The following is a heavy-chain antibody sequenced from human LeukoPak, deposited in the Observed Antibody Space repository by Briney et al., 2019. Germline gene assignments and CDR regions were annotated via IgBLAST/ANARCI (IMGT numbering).Heavy chain of an antibody. V-gene: IGHV3-11*01. J-gene: IGHJ4*02. CDR3: VRVLGSYALNY. Sequence: GGSLRLSCAASGFTFSDSYMGWIRQAPGKGLEWFSYISSSSTIYYADSVKGRFTISRDNAKNSLYLQISSLRAEDTAVYYCVRVLGSYALNYWGQGTLVTVSS. CDR2: ISSSSTI. D-gene: IGHD1-26*01. CDR1: GFTFSDSY.